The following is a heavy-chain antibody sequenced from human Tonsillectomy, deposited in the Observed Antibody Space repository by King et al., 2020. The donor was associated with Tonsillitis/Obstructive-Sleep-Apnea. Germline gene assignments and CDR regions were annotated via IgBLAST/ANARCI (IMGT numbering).Heavy chain of an antibody. CDR1: GFTFSYAW. CDR2: VKSKTDGGTT. V-gene: IGHV3-15*01. J-gene: IGHJ4*02. Sequence: VQLVESGGGLIKPGGSLRLSCAASGFTFSYAWMSWVRQAPGKGLEWVGRVKSKTDGGTTDYAAPVKGRFTISREDSKVILYLQMSSLKTEDTAVYYCTTDFVEGGVVVDYWGQGTLVTVSS. CDR3: TTDFVEGGVVVDY. D-gene: IGHD3-16*01.